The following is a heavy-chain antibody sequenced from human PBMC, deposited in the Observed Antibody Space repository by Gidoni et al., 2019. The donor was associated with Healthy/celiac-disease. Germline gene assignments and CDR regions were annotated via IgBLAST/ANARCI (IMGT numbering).Heavy chain of an antibody. CDR1: GFTFSNYG. CDR2: ISYDGSNK. J-gene: IGHJ2*01. D-gene: IGHD3-22*01. V-gene: IGHV3-30*18. CDR3: AKGVSYYYDSSGYWYFDL. Sequence: QVQLVESGGGVVQPGRSLRLSCAASGFTFSNYGMHWVRQAPGKGLEWVAVISYDGSNKYYADSVKGRFTISRDKSKNTVYLQMNSLRAEDTAVYYCAKGVSYYYDSSGYWYFDLWGRGTLVTVSS.